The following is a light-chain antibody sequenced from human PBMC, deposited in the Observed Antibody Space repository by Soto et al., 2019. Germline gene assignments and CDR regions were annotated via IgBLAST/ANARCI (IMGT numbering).Light chain of an antibody. V-gene: IGLV1-44*01. CDR3: AAWDDSLNVPYV. Sequence: QSVLTQPPSASGTPGQRVTISCSGSSSNIGSNTVNWYQQLPGTAPKLLIYSNNQWPSGVPDRFSGSKSGTSASLAISGLQSEDEADYYCAAWDDSLNVPYVFGTGTKVNV. J-gene: IGLJ1*01. CDR1: SSNIGSNT. CDR2: SNN.